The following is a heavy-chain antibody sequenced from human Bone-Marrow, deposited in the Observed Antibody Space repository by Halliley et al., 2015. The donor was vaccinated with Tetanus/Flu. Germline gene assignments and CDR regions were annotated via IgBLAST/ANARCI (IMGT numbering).Heavy chain of an antibody. V-gene: IGHV4-59*08. CDR3: ARHFPGGAYDI. Sequence: TLSLTCTVSGDSISSYFCSWIRQPPGKGLEWIGYISYSGSTNYNPSLKSRVTISVDTSKNQFSLKLTSVSAADTAVYYCARHFPGGAYDIWGQGTLVTGSS. D-gene: IGHD3-16*01. CDR1: GDSISSYF. J-gene: IGHJ3*02. CDR2: ISYSGST.